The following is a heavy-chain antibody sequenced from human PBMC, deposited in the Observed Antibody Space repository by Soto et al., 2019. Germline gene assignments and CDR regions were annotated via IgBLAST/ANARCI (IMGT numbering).Heavy chain of an antibody. J-gene: IGHJ6*02. V-gene: IGHV1-69*14. CDR3: ASSTLDYYYYYGMDV. CDR1: GGTFSSYA. Sequence: QVQLVQSGAEVKKPGSSVKVSCKASGGTFSSYAISWVRQAPGQGLEWMGGTIPIFGTANYAQKFQGRVTITADNSTSTAYMELRRLRSDDTAVYYRASSTLDYYYYYGMDVWGQGTTVTVSS. CDR2: TIPIFGTA.